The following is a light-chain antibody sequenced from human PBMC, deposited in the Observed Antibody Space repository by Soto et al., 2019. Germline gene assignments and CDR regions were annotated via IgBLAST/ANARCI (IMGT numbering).Light chain of an antibody. CDR2: GNS. CDR1: SSNIGAGYD. J-gene: IGLJ2*01. Sequence: QSVLTQPPSVSRAPGQRVTISCTGSSSNIGAGYDVHWYQQLPGTAPKLLIFGNSNRPSGVPDRFSGSKSRTSASLAITGLQAEDEADYYCQSYDSNLLVFGGGTKLTVL. V-gene: IGLV1-40*01. CDR3: QSYDSNLLV.